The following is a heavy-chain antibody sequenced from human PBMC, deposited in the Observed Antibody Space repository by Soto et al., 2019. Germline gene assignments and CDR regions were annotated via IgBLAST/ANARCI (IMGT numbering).Heavy chain of an antibody. CDR3: AKDLTRQLAYWLDP. CDR1: GFSFTGYY. V-gene: IGHV1-2*02. D-gene: IGHD6-6*01. J-gene: IGHJ5*02. Sequence: VDSVKVCFKSSGFSFTGYYIHLLRQAPGQGLEWMGWINAHSGGTEYAQKFQGRVTLTRDTSIATAYLTLTSLTSDDTALYYCAKDLTRQLAYWLDPWGQGTKVTVSS. CDR2: INAHSGGT.